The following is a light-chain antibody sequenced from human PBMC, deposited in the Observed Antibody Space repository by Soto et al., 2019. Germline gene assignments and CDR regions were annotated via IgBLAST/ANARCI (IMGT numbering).Light chain of an antibody. J-gene: IGKJ1*01. Sequence: EIVLTQSPATLSLSPGVRATLSCRASQSLNSGSLSLYQQKPGQAPRLLIYGASTRATGIPDRFSGSGSGTDFTLTSTRREPDDFALYYCQQYDCLLGTCSKGTKVDIK. V-gene: IGKV3-20*01. CDR3: QQYDCLLGT. CDR1: QSLNSGS. CDR2: GAS.